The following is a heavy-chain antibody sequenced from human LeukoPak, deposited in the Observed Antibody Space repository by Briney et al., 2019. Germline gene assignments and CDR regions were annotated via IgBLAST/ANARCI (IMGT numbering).Heavy chain of an antibody. CDR1: GNTFSGYY. Sequence: ASVKVSCKASGNTFSGYYMHWVRQAPGQGLEWMGWINPNSGGTNYAQKFQGRVTMTRDTSISTAYMEVSRLRFDDTAVYYCARVGGIAAGTYPQYYYGMDVWGQGTTVTVSS. J-gene: IGHJ6*02. CDR2: INPNSGGT. D-gene: IGHD6-13*01. V-gene: IGHV1-2*02. CDR3: ARVGGIAAGTYPQYYYGMDV.